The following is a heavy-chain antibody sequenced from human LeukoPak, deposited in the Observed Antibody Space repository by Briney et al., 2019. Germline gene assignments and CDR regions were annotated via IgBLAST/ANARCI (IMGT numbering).Heavy chain of an antibody. V-gene: IGHV3-9*01. D-gene: IGHD6-13*01. CDR2: VSWNSGRV. Sequence: GGTLRLSCAASGFTFDDYALHWVRQAPGKGLEWVSGVSWNSGRVDYADSVKGRFTISRDNAETSLFLRMNSLRPEDTALYYCAKVIGSTWAGGFYNWGQGALFTVSS. CDR3: AKVIGSTWAGGFYN. J-gene: IGHJ4*02. CDR1: GFTFDDYA.